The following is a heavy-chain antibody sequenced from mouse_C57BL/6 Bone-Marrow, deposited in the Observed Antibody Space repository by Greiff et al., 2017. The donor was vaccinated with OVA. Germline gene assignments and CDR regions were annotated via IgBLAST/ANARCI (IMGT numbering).Heavy chain of an antibody. V-gene: IGHV1-22*01. CDR3: FYDGYYVLAY. CDR1: GYTFTDYN. J-gene: IGHJ3*01. CDR2: INPNNGGT. D-gene: IGHD2-3*01. Sequence: EVKLMESGPELVKPGASVKMSCKASGYTFTDYNMHWVKQSHGKSLEWIGYINPNNGGTSYNQKFKGKATLTVNKSSSTAYMELRSLTSEDSAVYYCFYDGYYVLAYWGQGTLVTVSA.